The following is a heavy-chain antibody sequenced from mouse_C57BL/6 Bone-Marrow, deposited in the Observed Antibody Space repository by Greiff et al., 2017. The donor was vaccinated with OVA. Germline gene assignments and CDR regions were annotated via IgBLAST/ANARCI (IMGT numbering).Heavy chain of an antibody. V-gene: IGHV1-74*01. CDR2: IHPSDSDT. D-gene: IGHD1-3*01. Sequence: QVHLQQPGAELVKPGASVKVSCKASGYTFTSYWMHWVKQRPVQGLEWIGNIHPSDSDTNYNQKFKGKATLTVDKSSSTAYMPLSSLTSEDSAVYYCARRNICDFDYWGQGTTLTVSS. CDR1: GYTFTSYW. CDR3: ARRNICDFDY. J-gene: IGHJ2*01.